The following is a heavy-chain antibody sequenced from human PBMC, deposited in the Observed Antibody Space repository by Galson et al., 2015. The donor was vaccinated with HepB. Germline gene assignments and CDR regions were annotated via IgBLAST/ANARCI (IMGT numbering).Heavy chain of an antibody. CDR2: ISSRGTTI. CDR3: ARSNIVVMVAASQTSDYYYGMDV. D-gene: IGHD2-15*01. CDR1: GFTFSSYE. Sequence: SLRLSCAASGFTFSSYEINWVRQAPGKGLEWVSYISSRGTTIYYADSVKGRFTISRDNARNSVYLQMNSLRAEDTAVYYCARSNIVVMVAASQTSDYYYGMDVWGQGTTVTVSS. J-gene: IGHJ6*02. V-gene: IGHV3-48*03.